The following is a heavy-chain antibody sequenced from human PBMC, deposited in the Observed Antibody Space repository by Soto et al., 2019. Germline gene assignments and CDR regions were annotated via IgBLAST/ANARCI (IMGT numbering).Heavy chain of an antibody. V-gene: IGHV3-30*04. CDR3: AGGDNYYALGV. J-gene: IGHJ6*02. Sequence: QLQLVESGGGVVQPGRSPRLSCAASASTFSNYIMHWVRQAPGKGLEWVAFISYDGSNSNYADFVEGRFTISRDNPKNMLYLQLSSLRPDDTAVYYCAGGDNYYALGVWGQGTTVTVSS. CDR2: ISYDGSNS. D-gene: IGHD2-15*01. CDR1: ASTFSNYI.